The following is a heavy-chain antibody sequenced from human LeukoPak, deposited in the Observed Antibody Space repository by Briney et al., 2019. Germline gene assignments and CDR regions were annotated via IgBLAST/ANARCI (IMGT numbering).Heavy chain of an antibody. J-gene: IGHJ4*02. V-gene: IGHV3-48*04. CDR3: AIDGGDIDY. CDR2: ISSSSSTI. D-gene: IGHD3-10*01. CDR1: GFTFSSYS. Sequence: GGSLRLSCAASGFTFSSYSMNWVRQAPGKGLEWVSYISSSSSTIYYADSVKGRFTISRDNAKNSLYLQMHSLRAEDTAVYYCAIDGGDIDYWGQGTLVTVSS.